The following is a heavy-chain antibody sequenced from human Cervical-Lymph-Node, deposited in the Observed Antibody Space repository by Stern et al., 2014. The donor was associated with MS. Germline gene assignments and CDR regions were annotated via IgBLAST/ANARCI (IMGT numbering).Heavy chain of an antibody. V-gene: IGHV5-10-1*03. D-gene: IGHD2-15*01. CDR1: GYGFTSYW. CDR3: ARRCSRRIDAFDI. Sequence: EVQLVQSGAEVKKPGEALRISCKGSGYGFTSYWISWVSQMPGKGLDWMGGIDPSGSYTNYRPSFPAHVTLSAFQSITTANLQWSSLKASDTAMYYCARRCSRRIDAFDIWGQGTMVTVSS. CDR2: IDPSGSYT. J-gene: IGHJ3*02.